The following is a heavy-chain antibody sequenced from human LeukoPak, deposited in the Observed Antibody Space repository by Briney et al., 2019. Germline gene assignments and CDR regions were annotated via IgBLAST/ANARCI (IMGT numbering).Heavy chain of an antibody. V-gene: IGHV3-23*01. J-gene: IGHJ3*02. CDR1: GFTFSTYA. CDR3: AKDGKWLDRAFDI. CDR2: IIPSGTAT. Sequence: GGSLRLSCTASGFTFSTYAMTWVRQAPGKGPEWVSGIIPSGTATYYADSVKGRFTISRDNSRNTLYLQMNSLRAEDTAIYYCAKDGKWLDRAFDIWGQGTIVTVSS. D-gene: IGHD6-19*01.